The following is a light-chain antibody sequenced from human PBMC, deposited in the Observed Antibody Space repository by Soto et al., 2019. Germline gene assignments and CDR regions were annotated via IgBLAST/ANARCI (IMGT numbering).Light chain of an antibody. CDR3: QQYNSYPWT. CDR1: QSISSR. J-gene: IGKJ1*01. V-gene: IGKV1-5*01. CDR2: DAS. Sequence: DIQMTQSPSTLSASVGDRVTITCRASQSISSRLTWYQQKPGKAPQLLFFDASSLKGGGPSRFSGSGSGTEVTLTFSSLQPDDFATYYCQQYNSYPWTFGQGTKVEIK.